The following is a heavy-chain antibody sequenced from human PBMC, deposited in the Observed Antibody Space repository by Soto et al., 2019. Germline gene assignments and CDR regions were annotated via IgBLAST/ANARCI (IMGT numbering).Heavy chain of an antibody. Sequence: QVQLVESGGGVVQPGRSLRLSCAASGFTFSSYAMHWVRQAPGKGLEWVAVISYDGSNKYYADSVKGRFTISRDNSKNTVYLQINSLRAEDRAVYYCARDRGYRGYVYPVGYFDYWGQGTLVTVSS. J-gene: IGHJ4*02. CDR1: GFTFSSYA. V-gene: IGHV3-30-3*01. CDR3: ARDRGYRGYVYPVGYFDY. D-gene: IGHD5-12*01. CDR2: ISYDGSNK.